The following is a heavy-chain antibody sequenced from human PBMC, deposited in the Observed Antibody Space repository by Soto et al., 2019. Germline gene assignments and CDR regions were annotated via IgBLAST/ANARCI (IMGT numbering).Heavy chain of an antibody. Sequence: EVQLLESGGGLVQPGGSLRLSCAASGFTFSNSAMSWVRQAPGKGLEWVSAISGSGGSNYYADSVKGRFTISREKSKNTLYMQMISLRAEDTAVYYCAKDIVGVPAAIGYWGQGTLVTVSS. CDR2: ISGSGGSN. D-gene: IGHD2-2*01. V-gene: IGHV3-23*01. CDR1: GFTFSNSA. J-gene: IGHJ4*02. CDR3: AKDIVGVPAAIGY.